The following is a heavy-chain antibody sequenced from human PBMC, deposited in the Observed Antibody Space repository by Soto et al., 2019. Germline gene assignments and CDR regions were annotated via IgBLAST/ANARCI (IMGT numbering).Heavy chain of an antibody. CDR2: INSDGSST. D-gene: IGHD3-22*01. V-gene: IGHV3-74*01. CDR3: ASIYYYDSSGPDY. CDR1: GFTFSSYW. Sequence: GGSLRLSCAASGFTFSSYWMHWVRQAPGKGLVWVSRINSDGSSTSYADSVKGRFTISRDNAKNTLYLQMNSLRAEDTAVYYCASIYYYDSSGPDYWGQGTLVTVFS. J-gene: IGHJ4*02.